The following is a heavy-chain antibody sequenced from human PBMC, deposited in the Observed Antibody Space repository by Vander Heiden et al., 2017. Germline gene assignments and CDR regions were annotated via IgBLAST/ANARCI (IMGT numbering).Heavy chain of an antibody. J-gene: IGHJ4*02. D-gene: IGHD2-21*02. CDR1: GFTFDDYA. V-gene: IGHV3-9*01. CDR2: ISWNSGSI. Sequence: GESGGGLVQPGRSLRLSCAASGFTFDDYAMHWVRQAPVKGLEWVSGISWNSGSIGYADSVKGRFTISRDNAKNSLDLQMNSLRAEDTALYYCAKAYRVTATLEYYFAYWGQGTLVTVSS. CDR3: AKAYRVTATLEYYFAY.